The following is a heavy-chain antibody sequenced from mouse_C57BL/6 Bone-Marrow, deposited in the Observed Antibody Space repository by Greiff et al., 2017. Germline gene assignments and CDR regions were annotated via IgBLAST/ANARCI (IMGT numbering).Heavy chain of an antibody. Sequence: QVQLQQSGAELVKPGASVKISCKASGYAFSSYWMNWVKQRPGKGLEWIGQIYPGDGDTNYNGKFKGKATLTADKSSSTAYMQLSSLTSEDSAVYFCARMHYYGSSDGYWYFDVWGTGTTVTVSS. CDR2: IYPGDGDT. D-gene: IGHD1-1*01. V-gene: IGHV1-80*01. J-gene: IGHJ1*03. CDR3: ARMHYYGSSDGYWYFDV. CDR1: GYAFSSYW.